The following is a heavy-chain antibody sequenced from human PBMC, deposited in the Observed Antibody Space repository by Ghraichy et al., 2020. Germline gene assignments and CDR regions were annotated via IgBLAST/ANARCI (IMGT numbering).Heavy chain of an antibody. D-gene: IGHD4-17*01. Sequence: SETLSLTCTVSGGSISSYYWSWIRQPAGKGLEWIGRIYTSGSTNYNPSLKSRVTMSVDTSKNQFSLKLSSVTAADTAVYYCARSRGRNGDYYFDYWGQGTLVTVSS. CDR1: GGSISSYY. CDR2: IYTSGST. CDR3: ARSRGRNGDYYFDY. J-gene: IGHJ4*02. V-gene: IGHV4-4*07.